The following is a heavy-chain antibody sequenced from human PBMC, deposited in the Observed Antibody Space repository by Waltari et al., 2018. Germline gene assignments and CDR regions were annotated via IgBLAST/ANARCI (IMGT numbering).Heavy chain of an antibody. J-gene: IGHJ4*02. CDR1: GFTFSSYA. CDR3: ARQAEGELLFDY. Sequence: VQLLESGGGLVQPGGSLRLSCAASGFTFSSYAMSWVRQAPGKGLEWIGRIYTSGSTNYNPSLKSRVTMSVDTSKNQFSLKLSSVTAADTAVYYCARQAEGELLFDYWGQGTLVTVSS. V-gene: IGHV4-4*07. D-gene: IGHD1-26*01. CDR2: IYTSGST.